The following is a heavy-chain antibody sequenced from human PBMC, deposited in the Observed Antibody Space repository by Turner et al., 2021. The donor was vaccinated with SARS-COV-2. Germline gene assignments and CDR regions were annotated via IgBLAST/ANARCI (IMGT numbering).Heavy chain of an antibody. J-gene: IGHJ6*02. D-gene: IGHD1-1*01. V-gene: IGHV1-2*02. CDR1: GYNFSDHY. Sequence: QLQLVQSGVEVKTPGASVKVSCRASGYNFSDHYIHWVRQAPGQGLEWMGWINPDNGDSYHAQKFQGRITMTRDTSLNTAYMELITLRSDDTAEYYCSMGRDDLNMHVWGQGTMVIVSS. CDR2: INPDNGDS. CDR3: SMGRDDLNMHV.